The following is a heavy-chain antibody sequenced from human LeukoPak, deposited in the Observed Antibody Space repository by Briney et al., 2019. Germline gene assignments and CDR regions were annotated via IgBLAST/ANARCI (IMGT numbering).Heavy chain of an antibody. CDR1: GDSIYITNYY. V-gene: IGHV4-39*01. J-gene: IGHJ5*02. Sequence: SETLSLTCTVSGDSIYITNYYWDWIRQPPGKGLEWIGNIFYSGDTKYNPSLKNRVTISMEPSKNQFSLRLSSVTAADTAVYYCARSVKKHGLRNWFDPWGQGSLVIVSS. CDR3: ARSVKKHGLRNWFDP. D-gene: IGHD4-17*01. CDR2: IFYSGDT.